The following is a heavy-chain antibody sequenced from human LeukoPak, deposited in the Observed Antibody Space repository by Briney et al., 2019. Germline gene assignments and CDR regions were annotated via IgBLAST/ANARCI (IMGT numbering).Heavy chain of an antibody. V-gene: IGHV3-15*05. D-gene: IGHD6-13*01. J-gene: IGHJ4*02. CDR1: GFTFTNAW. CDR2: IKTKAEGGTT. Sequence: GGSLRLFCAASGFTFTNAWMSWVRQAPGKGLEWVGRIKTKAEGGTTDYAAPVKGRFSISRDNAKNTLYLQMNSLRAEDTAVYYCARDPYSSSWFDYWGQGTLVTVSS. CDR3: ARDPYSSSWFDY.